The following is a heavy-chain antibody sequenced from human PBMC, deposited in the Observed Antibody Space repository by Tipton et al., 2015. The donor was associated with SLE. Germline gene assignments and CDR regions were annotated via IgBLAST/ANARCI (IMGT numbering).Heavy chain of an antibody. V-gene: IGHV1-69*01. CDR2: IIPIFGTA. D-gene: IGHD6-13*01. CDR3: AVAGRGQQLAYDAFDI. J-gene: IGHJ3*02. Sequence: QLVQSGAEVKKPGSSVKVSCKASGGTFSSYAISWVRQAPGQGLEWMGGIIPIFGTANYAQKFQGRVTITTDESTSTAYMELSSLRSEDTAVYYCAVAGRGQQLAYDAFDIWGQGTMVTVSS. CDR1: GGTFSSYA.